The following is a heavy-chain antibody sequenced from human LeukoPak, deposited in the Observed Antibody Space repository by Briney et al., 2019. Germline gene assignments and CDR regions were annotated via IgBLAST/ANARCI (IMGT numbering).Heavy chain of an antibody. Sequence: GGSLRLSCAASGFTFSNAWMSWVRQAPGKGLEWVGRIKSKTDGGTTDYPAPVKGRFTISRDDSKNTLYLQMNSLKTEDTAVYYCTTRYRLGYYYYMDVWGKGTTVTISS. V-gene: IGHV3-15*01. D-gene: IGHD1-26*01. CDR2: IKSKTDGGTT. J-gene: IGHJ6*03. CDR3: TTRYRLGYYYYMDV. CDR1: GFTFSNAW.